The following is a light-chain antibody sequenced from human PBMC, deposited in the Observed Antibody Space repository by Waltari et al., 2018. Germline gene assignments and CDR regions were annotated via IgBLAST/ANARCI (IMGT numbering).Light chain of an antibody. V-gene: IGKV3D-20*02. CDR1: QTVGRS. CDR3: QHNVRLPVT. Sequence: IVLTQSPATSSLPPGESATPSCRASQTVGRSLVWYQQKPGQAPRLLIYDTSTRATGIPDRFSGSGSGTDFSLSIARLEPEDFAVYYCQHNVRLPVTFGQGTKGEI. CDR2: DTS. J-gene: IGKJ1*01.